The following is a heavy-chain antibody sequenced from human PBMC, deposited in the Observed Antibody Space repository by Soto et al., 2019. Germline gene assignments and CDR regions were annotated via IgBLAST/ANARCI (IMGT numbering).Heavy chain of an antibody. V-gene: IGHV1-46*01. CDR3: ARETVETPIGTFFDY. J-gene: IGHJ4*02. CDR2: INPSGGST. Sequence: QVQLVQSGAEVKKPGASVKVSCKASGYTFTSYYMHWVRQAPGQGLEWMGIINPSGGSTSYAQKFRGRVTMTRDTSTSTVYMELSSLRSEDTAVYYCARETVETPIGTFFDYWGQGTLVTVSS. D-gene: IGHD1-1*01. CDR1: GYTFTSYY.